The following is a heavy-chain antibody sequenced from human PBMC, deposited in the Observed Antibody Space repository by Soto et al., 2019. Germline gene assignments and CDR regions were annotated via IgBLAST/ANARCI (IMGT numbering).Heavy chain of an antibody. CDR3: AKDREVRDYYYGMDV. Sequence: ASVEVCCKASGYTFTSYGISWVRQETGQGLEWMGWMNPNSGNTGYAQKFQGRVTMTRNTSISTAYMELSSLRAEDTAVYYCAKDREVRDYYYGMDVWGQGTTVTVSS. J-gene: IGHJ6*02. CDR2: MNPNSGNT. D-gene: IGHD3-10*01. CDR1: GYTFTSYG. V-gene: IGHV1-8*02.